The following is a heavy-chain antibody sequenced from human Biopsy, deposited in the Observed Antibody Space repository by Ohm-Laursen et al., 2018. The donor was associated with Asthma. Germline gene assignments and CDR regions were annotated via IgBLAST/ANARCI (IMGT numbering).Heavy chain of an antibody. D-gene: IGHD4-23*01. CDR2: ISASGNST. CDR3: ARESGQDSGGTGAFDR. CDR1: GFRFNSYA. Sequence: SLRLSCSASGFRFNSYAVSWVRQAPGKGPERVSTISASGNSTYYGDSVKGRFTISRDNSKLRLYLEINSLRVEDSAVYYCARESGQDSGGTGAFDRWGQGIMVAVSS. J-gene: IGHJ3*02. V-gene: IGHV3-23*01.